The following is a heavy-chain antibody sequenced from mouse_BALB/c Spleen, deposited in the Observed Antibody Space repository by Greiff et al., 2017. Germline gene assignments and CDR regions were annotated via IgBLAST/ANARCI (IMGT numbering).Heavy chain of an antibody. CDR1: GFSLTSYG. J-gene: IGHJ4*01. CDR3: ARDLYGVYYYAMDY. V-gene: IGHV2-9*02. Sequence: VKLMESGPGLVAPSQSLSITCTVSGFSLTSYGVHWVRQPPGKGLEWLGVIWAGGSTNYNSALMSRLSISKDNSKSQVFLKMNSLQTDDTAMYYCARDLYGVYYYAMDYWGQGTSVTVSS. CDR2: IWAGGST. D-gene: IGHD1-1*02.